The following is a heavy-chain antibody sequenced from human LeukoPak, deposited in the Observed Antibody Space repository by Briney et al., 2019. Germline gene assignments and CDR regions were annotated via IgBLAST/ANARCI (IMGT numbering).Heavy chain of an antibody. V-gene: IGHV1-46*01. CDR1: GYTFTKSY. CDR3: ARIRDGYNDAYDI. Sequence: GASVKVSCKASGYTFTKSYIHWVRQAPGQRLEWMGLINPGGDNTDYAQKFQGRVTMTSDTSARTVYMELSSLRSEDTAIYYCARIRDGYNDAYDIWGQGIVVTVPS. CDR2: INPGGDNT. D-gene: IGHD5-24*01. J-gene: IGHJ3*02.